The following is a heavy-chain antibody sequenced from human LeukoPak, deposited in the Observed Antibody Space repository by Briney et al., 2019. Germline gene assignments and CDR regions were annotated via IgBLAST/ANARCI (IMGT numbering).Heavy chain of an antibody. Sequence: SETLSLTCTVSGYSISSGYYWGWIRQPPGKGLEWIGSIYHSGSTYYNPSLKSRVTISVDTSKNQFSLKLSSVTAADTAVYYCARDHGSDSSGLAWFDPWGQGTLVTVSS. D-gene: IGHD3-22*01. CDR3: ARDHGSDSSGLAWFDP. V-gene: IGHV4-38-2*02. J-gene: IGHJ5*02. CDR1: GYSISSGYY. CDR2: IYHSGST.